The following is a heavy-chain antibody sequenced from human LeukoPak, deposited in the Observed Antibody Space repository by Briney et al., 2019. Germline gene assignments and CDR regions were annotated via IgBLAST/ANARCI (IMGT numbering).Heavy chain of an antibody. D-gene: IGHD3-22*01. J-gene: IGHJ4*02. CDR1: GYTLTELS. CDR2: ISAYNGNT. CDR3: ARDPHNVYYDSSGYFFDY. Sequence: ASVKVSCKVSGYTLTELSMHWVRQAPGKGLEWMGWISAYNGNTNYAQKLQGRVTMTTDTSTSTAYMELRSLRSDDTAVYYCARDPHNVYYDSSGYFFDYWGQGTLVTVSS. V-gene: IGHV1-18*01.